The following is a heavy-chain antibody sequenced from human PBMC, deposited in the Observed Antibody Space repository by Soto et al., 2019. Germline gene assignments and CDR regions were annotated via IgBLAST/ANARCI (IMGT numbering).Heavy chain of an antibody. CDR3: ARELRLGEDYCGMVV. V-gene: IGHV4-31*03. Sequence: QVQLQESGPGLVKPSQTLSLTCTVSGGSISSGGYYWSWIRQHPGKGLEWIGYIYYSGSTYYNPALTSRVTISVDTSKSQFSRKLSCVTAADTAVYCGARELRLGEDYCGMVVWGQGTTLTVSS. D-gene: IGHD3-16*01. CDR2: IYYSGST. CDR1: GGSISSGGYY. J-gene: IGHJ6*02.